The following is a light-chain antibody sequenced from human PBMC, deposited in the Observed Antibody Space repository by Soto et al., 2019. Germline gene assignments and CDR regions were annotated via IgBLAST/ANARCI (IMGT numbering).Light chain of an antibody. V-gene: IGKV3-20*01. J-gene: IGKJ1*01. CDR1: QSVTSNY. CDR2: AAS. CDR3: QQDGTSPPWT. Sequence: EIVLTQSPGTLSLSPGERATLSCRASQSVTSNYLAWYQQKPGQAPRLLIYAASRRAPGIPDRFSASGSGTDFTLPISRLEPEDFAVYFCQQDGTSPPWTFGQGAKVDIK.